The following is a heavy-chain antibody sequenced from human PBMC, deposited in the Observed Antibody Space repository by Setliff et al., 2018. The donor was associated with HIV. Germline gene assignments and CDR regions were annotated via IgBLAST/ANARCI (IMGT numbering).Heavy chain of an antibody. CDR1: GGSFSGYY. J-gene: IGHJ5*02. Sequence: SETLSLTCAVYGGSFSGYYWSWVRQPPGKGLEWIGEINHSGSINSNPSLKSRVTISADTSKNQFSLKLTSVTAADTAVYYCARGRMGYYGSGSYLPWGQGMLVTVSS. V-gene: IGHV4-34*01. CDR3: ARGRMGYYGSGSYLP. CDR2: INHSGSI. D-gene: IGHD3-10*01.